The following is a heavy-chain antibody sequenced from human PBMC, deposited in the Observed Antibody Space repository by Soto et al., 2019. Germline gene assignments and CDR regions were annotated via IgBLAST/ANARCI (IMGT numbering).Heavy chain of an antibody. D-gene: IGHD3-10*01. CDR2: ISYDGSNK. V-gene: IGHV3-30*18. J-gene: IGHJ6*02. CDR3: AKGKRHLWFGELLAYGMDV. CDR1: GFTFSSYG. Sequence: HPGGSLRLSCAASGFTFSSYGMHWVRQAPGKGLEWVAVISYDGSNKYYADSVKGRFTISRDNSKNTLYLQMNSLRAEDTAVYYCAKGKRHLWFGELLAYGMDVWGQGTTVTVSS.